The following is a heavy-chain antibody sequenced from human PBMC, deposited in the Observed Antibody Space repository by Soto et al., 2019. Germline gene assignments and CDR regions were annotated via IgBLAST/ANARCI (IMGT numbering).Heavy chain of an antibody. J-gene: IGHJ4*02. CDR3: ARDSPVSTMIVVVTRFDY. Sequence: QVQLVQSGAEVKKPGASVKVSCKASGYTFTSYGISWVRQAPGQGLEWMGWISAYNGNTNYAQKLQGRVTMTTDTSTSAAYMELRSLRSDDTAVYYCARDSPVSTMIVVVTRFDYWGQGTLVTVSS. CDR1: GYTFTSYG. V-gene: IGHV1-18*01. CDR2: ISAYNGNT. D-gene: IGHD3-22*01.